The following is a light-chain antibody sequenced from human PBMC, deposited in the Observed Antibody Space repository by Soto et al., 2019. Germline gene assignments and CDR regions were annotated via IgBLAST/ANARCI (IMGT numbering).Light chain of an antibody. CDR2: DVS. V-gene: IGLV2-14*01. CDR3: SSYTSSSTRVV. Sequence: QSVLTQPASVSGSPGQSITLSCTGTSSDVGGYNYVSWYQQHPGKAPKLMIYDVSNRPSGVSNRFSGSKSGNTASLTISGLQAEDEADYYCSSYTSSSTRVVFGGGTKLTV. J-gene: IGLJ2*01. CDR1: SSDVGGYNY.